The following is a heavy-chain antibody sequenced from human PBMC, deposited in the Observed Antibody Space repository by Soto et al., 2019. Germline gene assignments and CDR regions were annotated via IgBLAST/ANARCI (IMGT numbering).Heavy chain of an antibody. J-gene: IGHJ4*02. CDR2: IILIFGTA. D-gene: IGHD3-9*01. CDR1: GCTFSSYA. Sequence: ASVKVSCKASGCTFSSYAISWVRQAPGQGLGWMGGIILIFGTANYAQKFQGRVTITADESTSTAYMELSSLRSEDTAVYYCARVAILTGYYNNFDYWGQGTLVTVSS. V-gene: IGHV1-69*13. CDR3: ARVAILTGYYNNFDY.